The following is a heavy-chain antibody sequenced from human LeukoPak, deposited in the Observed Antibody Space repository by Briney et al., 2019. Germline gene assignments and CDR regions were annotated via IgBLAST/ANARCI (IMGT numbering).Heavy chain of an antibody. Sequence: ASVKVSCKASGYTFTGYYMHWVRQAPGQGLEWMGWINPNSGGTNYAQKFQGRVTMTRDTSISTAYMGLSRLRSDDTAVYYCARASYSSGYYWDYWGQGTLVTVSS. D-gene: IGHD3-22*01. J-gene: IGHJ4*02. V-gene: IGHV1-2*02. CDR3: ARASYSSGYYWDY. CDR1: GYTFTGYY. CDR2: INPNSGGT.